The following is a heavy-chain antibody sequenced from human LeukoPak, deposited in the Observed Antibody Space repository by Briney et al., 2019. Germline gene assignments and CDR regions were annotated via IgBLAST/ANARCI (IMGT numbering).Heavy chain of an antibody. CDR3: ARDSDSSTWSNDAFDI. V-gene: IGHV3-21*01. D-gene: IGHD6-13*01. CDR2: ISISSTYI. J-gene: IGHJ3*02. CDR1: GFTFSSYS. Sequence: GGSLRLSCAASGFTFSSYSMNWVRQAPGKGLEWVSSISISSTYIYYANSVKGRFTISRDNAKNSLYLQMSGLRAEDTAVYYCARDSDSSTWSNDAFDIWGQGTMVTVSS.